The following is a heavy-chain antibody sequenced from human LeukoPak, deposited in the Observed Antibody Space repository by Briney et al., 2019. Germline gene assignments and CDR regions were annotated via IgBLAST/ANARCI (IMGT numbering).Heavy chain of an antibody. V-gene: IGHV4-39*01. CDR3: ARHRTAINHYGPYDAFDI. Sequence: KSSETLSLTCTVSGVSISSSDYYWGWIRQPPGKGLEWIGSIYHSGRTYYNPPLKSRVTISEDTSKNQFSLKLSSVTAADTAVYYCARHRTAINHYGPYDAFDIWGQGTMVTVSS. CDR2: IYHSGRT. CDR1: GVSISSSDYY. J-gene: IGHJ3*02. D-gene: IGHD3-10*01.